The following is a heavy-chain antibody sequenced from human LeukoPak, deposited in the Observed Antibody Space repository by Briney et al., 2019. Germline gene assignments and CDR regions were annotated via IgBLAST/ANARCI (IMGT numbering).Heavy chain of an antibody. CDR3: ARCMSRRDYFDY. J-gene: IGHJ4*02. V-gene: IGHV4-34*01. CDR2: INHSGST. CDR1: GGSFSGYY. D-gene: IGHD2-8*01. Sequence: SETLSLTCAVYGGSFSGYYWSWLRQPPGKGLEWIGEINHSGSTNYNPSLKSRVTISVDTSKNQFSLKLSSVTAADTAVYYCARCMSRRDYFDYWGQGTLVTVSS.